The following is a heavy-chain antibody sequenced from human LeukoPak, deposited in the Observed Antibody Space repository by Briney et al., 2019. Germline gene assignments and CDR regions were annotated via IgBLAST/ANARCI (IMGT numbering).Heavy chain of an antibody. J-gene: IGHJ4*02. CDR2: IFQDGNDK. CDR3: AKDAWAHYVWGSYRLYFDY. CDR1: GFTFRTYC. Sequence: GGSLRLSCAASGFTFRTYCMSWVRQAPGKGLEWVANIFQDGNDKYYADSVKGRFTISRDNSKNTLYLQMNSLRAEDTAVYYCAKDAWAHYVWGSYRLYFDYWGQGTLVTVSS. D-gene: IGHD3-16*02. V-gene: IGHV3-7*01.